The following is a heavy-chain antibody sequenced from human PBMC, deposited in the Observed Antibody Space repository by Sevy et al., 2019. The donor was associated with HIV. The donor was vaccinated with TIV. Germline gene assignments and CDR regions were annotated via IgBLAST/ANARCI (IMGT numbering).Heavy chain of an antibody. CDR3: ARGLGLDYYDSSGSLGDAFDI. CDR1: GYTFTGYY. CDR2: INPNSGGT. D-gene: IGHD3-22*01. Sequence: ASVKVSCKASGYTFTGYYMHWVRQAPGQGLEWMGWINPNSGGTNYAQRFQGWVTMTRDTSISTVYLELSRLGSDDTAVYYCARGLGLDYYDSSGSLGDAFDIWGQGTMVTVSS. J-gene: IGHJ3*02. V-gene: IGHV1-2*04.